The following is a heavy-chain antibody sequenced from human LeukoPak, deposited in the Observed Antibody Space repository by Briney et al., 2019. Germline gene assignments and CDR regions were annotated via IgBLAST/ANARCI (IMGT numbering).Heavy chain of an antibody. D-gene: IGHD4-17*01. J-gene: IGHJ3*02. V-gene: IGHV1-18*01. CDR3: ARESYARDAFDI. CDR2: ISSYNGNT. CDR1: GYTFTSYG. Sequence: ASVKVSCKASGYTFTSYGISWVRQAPEQGLEWMGWISSYNGNTNYAQKFQGRVTMTTDTSANTAYMELRSLRSDDTAVYYCARESYARDAFDIWGQGTMVTVSS.